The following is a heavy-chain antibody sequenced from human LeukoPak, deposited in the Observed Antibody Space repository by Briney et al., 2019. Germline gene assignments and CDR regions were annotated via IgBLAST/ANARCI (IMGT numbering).Heavy chain of an antibody. CDR3: ARGRGSRITGTFRSSAGNFDY. D-gene: IGHD1-20*01. CDR2: INHSGST. Sequence: SETLSLTCAVYGGSFSGYYWSWIRQPPGKGLEWIGEINHSGSTNYNPSLKSRVTISVDTSKNQFSLKLSSVTAADTAVYYCARGRGSRITGTFRSSAGNFDYWGQGTLVTVSS. CDR1: GGSFSGYY. V-gene: IGHV4-34*01. J-gene: IGHJ4*02.